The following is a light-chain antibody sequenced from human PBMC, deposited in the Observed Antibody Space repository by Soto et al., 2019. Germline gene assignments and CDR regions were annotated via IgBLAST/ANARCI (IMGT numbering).Light chain of an antibody. CDR2: GNN. CDR1: SSNIGAGYD. Sequence: QSVLTQSPSVSGAPGQRVTISCTGSSSNIGAGYDVHWYQQVPGTAPKLLIYGNNNRPSGVPDRFSGSRSATSTFLAITGLQAEDEADYYCQSYDSSLSGSVFGGGTKVTVL. J-gene: IGLJ2*01. V-gene: IGLV1-40*01. CDR3: QSYDSSLSGSV.